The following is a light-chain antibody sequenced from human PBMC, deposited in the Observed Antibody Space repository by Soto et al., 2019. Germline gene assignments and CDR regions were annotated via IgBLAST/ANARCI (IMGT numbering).Light chain of an antibody. J-gene: IGKJ1*01. CDR3: QHYNSYSEA. V-gene: IGKV1-5*03. Sequence: DIPMTQSPSTLSGSVGDRVTITCRANQTISSWLAWYQQKPGKAPKLLIYKASTLKSGVPSRFSGSGSGTEFTLTISSLQPDDFATYYCQHYNSYSEAFGQGTKVELK. CDR1: QTISSW. CDR2: KAS.